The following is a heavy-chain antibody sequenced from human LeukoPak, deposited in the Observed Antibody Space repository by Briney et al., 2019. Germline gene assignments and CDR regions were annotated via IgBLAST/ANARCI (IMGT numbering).Heavy chain of an antibody. CDR2: IDHSDSYT. CDR1: GYSFTSYW. V-gene: IGHV5-10-1*01. D-gene: IGHD3-22*01. Sequence: GESLKISCKGSGYSFTSYWISWVRQMPGKGLELMGRIDHSDSYTNYSPSFQGHVTISADKSISTAYLQWSSLKASDTAMYYCARTYYYDSSGLVPGYWGQGTLVTVSS. J-gene: IGHJ4*02. CDR3: ARTYYYDSSGLVPGY.